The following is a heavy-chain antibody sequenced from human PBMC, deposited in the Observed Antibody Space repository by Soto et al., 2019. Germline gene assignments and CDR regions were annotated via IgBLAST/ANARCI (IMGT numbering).Heavy chain of an antibody. V-gene: IGHV5-10-1*01. D-gene: IGHD2-2*01. CDR3: ARHGVVVPAALALEFDDYYYGMDV. J-gene: IGHJ6*02. CDR1: GYSFTDYW. CDR2: IDPSDSYT. Sequence: PGESLKISCKGSGYSFTDYWIGWVRQMPGKGLEWMGRIDPSDSYTNYSPSFQGHVTISADKSISTAYLQWSSLKASDTAMYYCARHGVVVPAALALEFDDYYYGMDVWGQGTTVTVSS.